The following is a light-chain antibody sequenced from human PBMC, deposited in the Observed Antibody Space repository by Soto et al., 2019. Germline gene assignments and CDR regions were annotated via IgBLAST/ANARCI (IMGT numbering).Light chain of an antibody. CDR1: QSVTNNY. V-gene: IGKV3-20*01. CDR2: DAS. Sequence: EIVLTQSPGTLSLSPGERATLSCRASQSVTNNYLDLFQQKPGQAPRLLIYDASIRADGIPDRFSGSGSETDFTLTISRLEPEDSAVYYCQQCSFSPRTFGQGTKVDIK. J-gene: IGKJ1*01. CDR3: QQCSFSPRT.